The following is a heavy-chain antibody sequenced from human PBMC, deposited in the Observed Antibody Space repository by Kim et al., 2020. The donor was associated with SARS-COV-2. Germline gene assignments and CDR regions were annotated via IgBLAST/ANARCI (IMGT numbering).Heavy chain of an antibody. CDR2: LYYSGIT. CDR1: GGSISSDGYY. Sequence: SETLSLTCTVSGGSISSDGYYWNWIRQLPGKGLEWIGYLYYSGITYYNPSPKSRVAISVDTSKNQFSLTLRSVTAADTAGYYCARGAPKTFCTSTSCVPFDPWGQGTLVTVSS. V-gene: IGHV4-31*03. J-gene: IGHJ5*02. D-gene: IGHD2-2*01. CDR3: ARGAPKTFCTSTSCVPFDP.